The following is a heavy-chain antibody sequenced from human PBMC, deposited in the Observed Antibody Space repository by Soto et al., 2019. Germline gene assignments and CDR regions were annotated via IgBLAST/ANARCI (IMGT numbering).Heavy chain of an antibody. CDR3: ARVTGIAAAGTWWFDP. CDR1: GGSISSGDYY. D-gene: IGHD6-13*01. Sequence: SETLSLTCTVSGGSISSGDYYWSWIRQPPGKGLEWIGYIYYSGSTYYNPSLKSRVTISVDTSKNQFSLKLSSVTAADTAVYYCARVTGIAAAGTWWFDPWGQGTLVTSPQ. CDR2: IYYSGST. V-gene: IGHV4-30-4*01. J-gene: IGHJ5*02.